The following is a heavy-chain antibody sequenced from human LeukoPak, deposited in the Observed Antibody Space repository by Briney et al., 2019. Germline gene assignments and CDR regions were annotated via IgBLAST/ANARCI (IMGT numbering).Heavy chain of an antibody. V-gene: IGHV4-38-2*02. J-gene: IGHJ5*02. CDR3: ARGVVPAARNWFDP. Sequence: SETLSLTCTVSGYSISSGYYWGWIRQPPGKGLEWIRSIYHSGSTYYNPSLKSRVTISVDTSKNQFSLKLSSVTAADTAVYYCARGVVPAARNWFDPWGQGTLVTVSS. CDR2: IYHSGST. D-gene: IGHD2-2*01. CDR1: GYSISSGYY.